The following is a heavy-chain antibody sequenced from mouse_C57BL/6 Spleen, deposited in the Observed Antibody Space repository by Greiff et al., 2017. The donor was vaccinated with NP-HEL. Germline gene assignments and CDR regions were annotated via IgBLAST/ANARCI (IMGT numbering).Heavy chain of an antibody. Sequence: VQLQQSGAELVKPGASVKLSCKASGYTFTSYWMHWVKQRPGQGLEWIGMIHPNSGSTNYNEKFKSKATLTVDKSSSTAYMQLSSLTSEDSAVYFCASGPYDGYYLDYWGQGTTLTVSS. CDR1: GYTFTSYW. D-gene: IGHD2-3*01. V-gene: IGHV1-64*01. CDR2: IHPNSGST. J-gene: IGHJ2*01. CDR3: ASGPYDGYYLDY.